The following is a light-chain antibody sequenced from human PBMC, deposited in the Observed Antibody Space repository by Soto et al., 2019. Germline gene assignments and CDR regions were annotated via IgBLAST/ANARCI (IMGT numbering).Light chain of an antibody. J-gene: IGKJ4*01. Sequence: EIVLTQSPGTLSLSPGESATHSCRASQSVSSSYLAWYQQKPGQAPRLLIYGASSRATGIPDRFSGSGSGTDFTLTISRLEPEDFAVYYCHQYDSSPLTFGGGTKVEIK. V-gene: IGKV3-20*01. CDR1: QSVSSSY. CDR3: HQYDSSPLT. CDR2: GAS.